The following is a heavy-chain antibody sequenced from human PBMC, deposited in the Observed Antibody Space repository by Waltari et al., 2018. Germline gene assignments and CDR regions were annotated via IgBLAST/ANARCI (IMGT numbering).Heavy chain of an antibody. D-gene: IGHD2-15*01. Sequence: VQLVETGGGLVQPGGSLRLSCAASGFTFSSYAMQWVRQAPGKGLEWISAINSGGGSTYYADSVKGRFTIARDNSKNTLSLQMNSLRAEDTAVYYCAKDLGSSYDYWGQGVLVTVSS. V-gene: IGHV3-NL1*01. CDR3: AKDLGSSYDY. CDR1: GFTFSSYA. CDR2: INSGGGST. J-gene: IGHJ4*02.